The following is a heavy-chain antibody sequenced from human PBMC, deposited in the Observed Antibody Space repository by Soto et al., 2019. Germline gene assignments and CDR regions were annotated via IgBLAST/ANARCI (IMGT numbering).Heavy chain of an antibody. J-gene: IGHJ6*02. CDR3: ARDSGVGTYGPGIPGMDI. CDR1: GYSFTGYC. CDR2: ISVHNGDT. V-gene: IGHV1-18*01. D-gene: IGHD6-13*01. Sequence: QAQVLQSGAEVKKPGASVKVSCEASGYSFTGYCISWVRQAPGQGLEWMGWISVHNGDTLYAQSLQDRVTMTADTSTKTAYLELRSLRSDDTAVNYCARDSGVGTYGPGIPGMDIWGQGTTVTVSS.